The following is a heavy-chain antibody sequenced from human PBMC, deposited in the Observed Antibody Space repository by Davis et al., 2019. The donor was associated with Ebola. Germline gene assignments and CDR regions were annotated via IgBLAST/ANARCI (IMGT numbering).Heavy chain of an antibody. D-gene: IGHD3-10*01. CDR1: GGSFSGYY. V-gene: IGHV4-34*01. Sequence: MPSETLSPTCAVYGGSFSGYYWNWIRQPPGKGLEWIGEITRGGSTTYNPSLKSRVTISLDTSNNQFSLRLTSVTAADTALYFCARRGRAVVRGIFYGMDVWGQGTTATVSS. J-gene: IGHJ6*02. CDR3: ARRGRAVVRGIFYGMDV. CDR2: ITRGGST.